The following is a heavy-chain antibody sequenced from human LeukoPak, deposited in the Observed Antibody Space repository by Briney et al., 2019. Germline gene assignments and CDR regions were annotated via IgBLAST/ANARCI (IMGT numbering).Heavy chain of an antibody. J-gene: IGHJ4*02. V-gene: IGHV4-34*01. D-gene: IGHD3-22*01. CDR1: GGSFSSHY. CDR3: ARDPQNYSDSSAFDF. CDR2: INHSGST. Sequence: SETLSLTCGVSGGSFSSHYWTWIRQPPGKGLEWIGEINHSGSTNYNPSLRSRVTISVDTSKNQFSLKLTSVAAADTAVYYCARDPQNYSDSSAFDFWGQGTLVTVSP.